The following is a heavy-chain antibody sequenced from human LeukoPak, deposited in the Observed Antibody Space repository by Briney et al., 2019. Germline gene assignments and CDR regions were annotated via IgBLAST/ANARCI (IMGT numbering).Heavy chain of an antibody. CDR3: ARVHSSGWYSIDY. Sequence: GGSLRLSCAASGFTFSTYSMHWVRQAPGKGLEWVAVISYVGSNKYYADSVKGRFTISRDDSKNTLYLQMNSVRVEDTAMYCCARVHSSGWYSIDYWGQGTLVTVSS. J-gene: IGHJ4*02. CDR1: GFTFSTYS. CDR2: ISYVGSNK. D-gene: IGHD6-19*01. V-gene: IGHV3-30-3*01.